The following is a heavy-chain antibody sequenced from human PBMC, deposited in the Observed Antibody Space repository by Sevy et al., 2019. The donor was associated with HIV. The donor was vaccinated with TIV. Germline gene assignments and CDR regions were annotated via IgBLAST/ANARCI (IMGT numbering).Heavy chain of an antibody. D-gene: IGHD2-2*01. J-gene: IGHJ4*02. CDR3: SKSSQLLSPYYFDY. Sequence: RGYLRLSCAASGFTFSSYAMSWVRQAPGKGLERVSAISGSGGSTYYADSVKGRFTISRDNSKNTLYLQMNSLRAEDTAVYYCSKSSQLLSPYYFDYWGQGTLVTVSS. CDR2: ISGSGGST. CDR1: GFTFSSYA. V-gene: IGHV3-23*01.